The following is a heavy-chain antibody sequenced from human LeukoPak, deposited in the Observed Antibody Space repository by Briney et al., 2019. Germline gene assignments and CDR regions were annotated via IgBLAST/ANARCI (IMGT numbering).Heavy chain of an antibody. CDR1: GYRFTNYW. V-gene: IGHV5-51*01. J-gene: IGHJ4*02. D-gene: IGHD2-15*01. Sequence: GESLKISCKGSGYRFTNYWIGWVRQMPGKGLEWMGIIYPGDSDTRYSPSFQGQVTLSADKSISTAYLQWSSLKASDTAMYYCALNPRGYCSGGRCYIGYWGQGTLVTVSS. CDR2: IYPGDSDT. CDR3: ALNPRGYCSGGRCYIGY.